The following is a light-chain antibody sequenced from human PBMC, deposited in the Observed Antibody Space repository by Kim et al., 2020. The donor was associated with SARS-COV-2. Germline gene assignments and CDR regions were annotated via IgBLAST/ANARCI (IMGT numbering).Light chain of an antibody. V-gene: IGKV1-5*03. CDR1: QTIGNW. J-gene: IGKJ2*03. Sequence: ASVGARAPITCRASQTIGNWLAWYQHKSGKAPKLLIYKASSLESGVPSRFSGSGSGTEFTLTISSLQPDDFATYYCQQFDSSPSSFGQGTKLEI. CDR3: QQFDSSPSS. CDR2: KAS.